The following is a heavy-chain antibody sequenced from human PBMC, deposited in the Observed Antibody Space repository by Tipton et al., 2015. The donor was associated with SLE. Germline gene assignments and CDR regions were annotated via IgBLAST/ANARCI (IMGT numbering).Heavy chain of an antibody. D-gene: IGHD3-16*01. CDR1: GFTFSNAW. CDR3: TTDVVASGAIFDY. Sequence: SLRLSCAASGFTFSNAWMSWVRQAPGKGLEWVGRIKSKTDGGTTDYAAPVKGRFTISRDDSKNTLYLQMNSLKTEDTAVYYCTTDVVASGAIFDYWGQGTLVTVSS. CDR2: IKSKTDGGTT. V-gene: IGHV3-15*01. J-gene: IGHJ4*02.